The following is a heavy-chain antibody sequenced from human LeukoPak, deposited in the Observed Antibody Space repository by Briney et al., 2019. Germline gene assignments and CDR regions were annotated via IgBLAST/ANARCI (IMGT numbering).Heavy chain of an antibody. CDR3: ARGGSGSYYYFDY. J-gene: IGHJ4*02. V-gene: IGHV3-72*01. D-gene: IGHD3-10*01. Sequence: GGSLRLSCAASGFTFSDHYMDWVRQAPGKGLEWVGRTRNKANSYTTEYAASVKGRFTISRDDSKNSLYLQMNSLKTEDTAVYYCARGGSGSYYYFDYWGQGTLVTVSS. CDR2: TRNKANSYTT. CDR1: GFTFSDHY.